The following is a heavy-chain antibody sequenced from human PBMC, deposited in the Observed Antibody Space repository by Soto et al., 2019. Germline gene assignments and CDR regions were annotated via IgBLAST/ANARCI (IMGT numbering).Heavy chain of an antibody. V-gene: IGHV1-18*01. Sequence: QVHLVQSGAEVKKPGASVKVSCKGSGYAFTTYGITWVPQAPGQGLEWMGWISAHNGNPNYAQKRQGRVTAYMELRRLRSDDTAVYYCARGRYGDYWGQGALVTVSS. J-gene: IGHJ4*02. CDR3: ARGRYGDY. D-gene: IGHD1-1*01. CDR2: ISAHNGNP. CDR1: GYAFTTYG.